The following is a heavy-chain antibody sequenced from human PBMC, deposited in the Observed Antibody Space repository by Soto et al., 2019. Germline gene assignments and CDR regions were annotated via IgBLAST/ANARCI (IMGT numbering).Heavy chain of an antibody. V-gene: IGHV4-39*01. Sequence: QLQLQQSGPGLVKPSETLSLTCTVSGVSISNPYYYWGWIRQTPGKGLEWIGSIHYSGSTFYNPSLRSRVTISLDTSRNQFSLRLTSVSVADTAVYYCARRQSTVTVQAPAAIYADDGFDFWGQGTMVTVSS. CDR2: IHYSGST. CDR1: GVSISNPYYY. D-gene: IGHD2-2*01. CDR3: ARRQSTVTVQAPAAIYADDGFDF. J-gene: IGHJ3*01.